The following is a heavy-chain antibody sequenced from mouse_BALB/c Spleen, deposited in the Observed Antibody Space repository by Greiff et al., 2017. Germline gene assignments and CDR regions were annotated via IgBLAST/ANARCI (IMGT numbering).Heavy chain of an antibody. CDR2: ISSGGSYT. CDR1: GFTFSSYA. D-gene: IGHD2-3*01. V-gene: IGHV5-9-4*01. J-gene: IGHJ4*01. CDR3: ARDIYDGYYGAMDY. Sequence: EVHLVESGGGLVKPGGSLKLSCAASGFTFSSYAMSWVRQSPEKRLEWVAEISSGGSYTYYPDTVTGRFTISRDNAKNTLYLEMSSLRSEDTAMYYCARDIYDGYYGAMDYWGQGTSVTVSS.